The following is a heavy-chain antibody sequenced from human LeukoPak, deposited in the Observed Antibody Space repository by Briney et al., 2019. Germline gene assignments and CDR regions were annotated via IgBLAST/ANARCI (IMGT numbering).Heavy chain of an antibody. V-gene: IGHV4-59*01. J-gene: IGHJ5*02. Sequence: PSETLSLICTVSGASISSYYWSWIRQPPGKGLEWIGYIYYSGSTNYNPSLKSRVTISVDTSKNQFSLKLSSVTAADTAVYYCARGGYSSSWYPDGWFDPWGQGTLVTVSS. CDR3: ARGGYSSSWYPDGWFDP. CDR2: IYYSGST. D-gene: IGHD6-13*01. CDR1: GASISSYY.